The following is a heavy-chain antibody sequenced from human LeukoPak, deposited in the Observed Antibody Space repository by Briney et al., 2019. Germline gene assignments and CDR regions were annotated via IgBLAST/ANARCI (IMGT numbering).Heavy chain of an antibody. CDR1: GGSFSGYY. D-gene: IGHD3-10*01. V-gene: IGHV4-34*01. CDR3: AKSNGYGLVDI. J-gene: IGHJ3*02. Sequence: SETLSLTCAVYGGSFSGYYWSWIRQPPGKGLEWIGEIDHSGSTNYNPSLRSRVTISLDTSRNQFSLKLNSVTAADTAVYYCAKSNGYGLVDIWGQGTMVAVSS. CDR2: IDHSGST.